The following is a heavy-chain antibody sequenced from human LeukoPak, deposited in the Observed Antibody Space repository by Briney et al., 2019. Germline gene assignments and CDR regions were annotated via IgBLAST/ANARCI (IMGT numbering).Heavy chain of an antibody. J-gene: IGHJ4*02. D-gene: IGHD5-18*01. Sequence: PGGSLRLSCAASGLTFSSHWMHWVRQAPGKGLVWVSRITNDGSSTTYADSVKGRFTISRDDAKSTLYLQVSSLRAEDTAVYFCARGGSDTTMAHDYWGQGTLVTVSS. CDR2: ITNDGSST. CDR3: ARGGSDTTMAHDY. CDR1: GLTFSSHW. V-gene: IGHV3-74*01.